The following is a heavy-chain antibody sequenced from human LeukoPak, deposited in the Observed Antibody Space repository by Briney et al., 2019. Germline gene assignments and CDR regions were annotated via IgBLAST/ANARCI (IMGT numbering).Heavy chain of an antibody. CDR3: VKSGRTGITAADLDY. J-gene: IGHJ4*02. V-gene: IGHV3-23*01. Sequence: GGSLRLSCAASGFTFSSYAMNWVRQAPGKGLEWVSAISGSEGSTYYTDSVKGRFTISRDNSKNTLYLQMSSLRAEDTAVYYCVKSGRTGITAADLDYWGQGTLVTVSS. D-gene: IGHD6-13*01. CDR2: ISGSEGST. CDR1: GFTFSSYA.